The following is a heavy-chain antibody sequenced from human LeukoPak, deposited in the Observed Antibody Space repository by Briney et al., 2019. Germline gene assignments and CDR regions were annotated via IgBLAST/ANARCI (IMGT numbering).Heavy chain of an antibody. CDR2: INPYNGNT. J-gene: IGHJ4*02. D-gene: IGHD5-18*01. Sequence: ASVKVSCKASGYSFTSYGITWVRQAPGQGLEWMGWINPYNGNTNYAQKLQGRVTMTTDTSTSTAYMELRSLRSDDTAVYYCAREGIQLWLDLSYWGQGTLVTVSS. CDR3: AREGIQLWLDLSY. CDR1: GYSFTSYG. V-gene: IGHV1-18*01.